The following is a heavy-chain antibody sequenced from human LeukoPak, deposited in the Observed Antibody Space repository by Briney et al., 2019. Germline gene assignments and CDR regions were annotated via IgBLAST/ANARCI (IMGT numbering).Heavy chain of an antibody. CDR1: GFTFSDYY. CDR3: AGGGEYSSSWYGNLNY. V-gene: IGHV3-11*01. J-gene: IGHJ4*02. D-gene: IGHD6-13*01. Sequence: GGSLRLSLAASGFTFSDYYMSWIRQAPGKGLEGVSYISSSGRTIYYADSVKARFTISRDNAKNFLYLQMNSLRAGDTAVYYWAGGGEYSSSWYGNLNYWGQGTLVTVSS. CDR2: ISSSGRTI.